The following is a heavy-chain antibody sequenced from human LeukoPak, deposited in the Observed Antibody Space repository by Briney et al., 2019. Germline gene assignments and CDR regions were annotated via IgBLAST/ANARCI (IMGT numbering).Heavy chain of an antibody. V-gene: IGHV3-11*01. CDR3: ARDGSIAVAGTYYGMDV. D-gene: IGHD6-19*01. J-gene: IGHJ6*02. Sequence: GALRLSCAASGFTFSDYYMGWIRPAPGKGLEWVSYISSSGSTIYYADSVKGRFTISRDNAKNSLYLQMNSLRAEDTAVYYCARDGSIAVAGTYYGMDVWGQGTTVTVSS. CDR1: GFTFSDYY. CDR2: ISSSGSTI.